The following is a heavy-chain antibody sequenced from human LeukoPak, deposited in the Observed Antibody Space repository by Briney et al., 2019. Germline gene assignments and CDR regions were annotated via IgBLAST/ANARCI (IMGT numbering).Heavy chain of an antibody. CDR3: ARHDAFDI. Sequence: QPGGSLRLSCAASGFTFSSYNMNWVRQAPGKGLEWVSYISSSSSTIYYADSVKGRFTISRDDAKNSLYLQMNSLRAEDTAVYYCARHDAFDIWGQGTMVTVPS. CDR1: GFTFSSYN. J-gene: IGHJ3*02. V-gene: IGHV3-48*04. CDR2: ISSSSSTI.